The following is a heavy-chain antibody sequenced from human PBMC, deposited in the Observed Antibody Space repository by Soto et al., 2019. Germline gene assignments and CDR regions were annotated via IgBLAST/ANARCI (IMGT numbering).Heavy chain of an antibody. D-gene: IGHD3-3*01. J-gene: IGHJ6*03. CDR3: ARGLMLEPLESIFGVWRRYYYYMDV. CDR1: GYTFTSYD. Sequence: ASVKVSCKASGYTFTSYDINWVRQATGQGLEWMGWMNPNSGNTGYAQKFQGRVTMTGNTSISTAYMELSSLRSEDTAVYYCARGLMLEPLESIFGVWRRYYYYMDVWGKGTTVTVSS. V-gene: IGHV1-8*01. CDR2: MNPNSGNT.